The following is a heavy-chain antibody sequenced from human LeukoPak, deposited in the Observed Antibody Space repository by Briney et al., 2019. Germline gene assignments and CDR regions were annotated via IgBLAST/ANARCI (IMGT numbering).Heavy chain of an antibody. J-gene: IGHJ6*03. CDR1: GFTFSSYG. Sequence: GGSLRLSCAASGFTFSSYGMHWVRQAPGKGLEWVAVIWYDGSNKYYADSVKGRFTISRDSSKNTLYLQMNSLRAEDTAVYYCAKAGSAYGDYDYYYYYMDVWGKGTTVTVSS. CDR3: AKAGSAYGDYDYYYYYMDV. CDR2: IWYDGSNK. V-gene: IGHV3-33*06. D-gene: IGHD4-17*01.